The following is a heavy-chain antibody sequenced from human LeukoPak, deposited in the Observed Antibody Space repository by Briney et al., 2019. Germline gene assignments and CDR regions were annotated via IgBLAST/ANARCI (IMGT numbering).Heavy chain of an antibody. CDR3: AREPTPFGSGSYYFAYFDY. V-gene: IGHV3-48*03. J-gene: IGHJ4*02. Sequence: GGSLRLSCAASGFTFSSYEMNWVRQAPGKGLEWVSYISSSGSTIYYADSVKGRFTISRDNAKNSLYLQMDSLRADDTAVYYCAREPTPFGSGSYYFAYFDYWGQGTLVTVSS. CDR1: GFTFSSYE. D-gene: IGHD3-10*01. CDR2: ISSSGSTI.